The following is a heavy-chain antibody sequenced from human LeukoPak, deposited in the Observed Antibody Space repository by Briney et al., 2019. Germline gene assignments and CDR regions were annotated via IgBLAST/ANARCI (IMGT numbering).Heavy chain of an antibody. J-gene: IGHJ6*03. V-gene: IGHV4-34*01. CDR2: VNHSGRT. D-gene: IGHD3-10*01. CDR1: GRSFSGYY. CDR3: ARGIRGVIITTNYYNMDV. Sequence: SGTLSLTCAVYGRSFSGYYWSWVRQPPGKGLEWMGEVNHSGRTSYNPSLKSRVTISADTSKNQFSLRMTSLTAADTAVYYCARGIRGVIITTNYYNMDVWGPGTTVTVSS.